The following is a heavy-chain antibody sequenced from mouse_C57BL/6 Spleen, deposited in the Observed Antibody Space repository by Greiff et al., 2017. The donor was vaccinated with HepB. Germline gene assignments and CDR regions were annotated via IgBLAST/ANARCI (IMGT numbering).Heavy chain of an antibody. Sequence: QVQLKQPGAELVKPGASVKMSCKASGYTFTSYWITWVKQRPGQGLEWIGDIYPGSGSTNYNEKFKSKATLTVDTSSSTAYMQLSSLTSEDSAVYYCARGVYYDYEKYFDYWGQGTTLTVSS. D-gene: IGHD2-4*01. CDR2: IYPGSGST. V-gene: IGHV1-55*01. CDR3: ARGVYYDYEKYFDY. CDR1: GYTFTSYW. J-gene: IGHJ2*01.